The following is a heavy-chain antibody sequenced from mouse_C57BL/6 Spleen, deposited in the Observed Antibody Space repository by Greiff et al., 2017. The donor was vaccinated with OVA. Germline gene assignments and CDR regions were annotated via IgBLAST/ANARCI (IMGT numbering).Heavy chain of an antibody. CDR1: GYTFTSYW. Sequence: QVQLKQPGAELVKPGASVKMSCKASGYTFTSYWITWVKQRPGQGLEWIGDIYPGSGSTNYNEKFKSKATLTVDTSSSTAYMQLSSLTSEDSAVYYCARSYYDYGGAWFAYWGQGTLVTVSA. J-gene: IGHJ3*01. V-gene: IGHV1-55*01. CDR2: IYPGSGST. D-gene: IGHD2-4*01. CDR3: ARSYYDYGGAWFAY.